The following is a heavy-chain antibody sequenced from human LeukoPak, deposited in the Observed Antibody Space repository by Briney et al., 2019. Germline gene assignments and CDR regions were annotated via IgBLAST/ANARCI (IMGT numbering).Heavy chain of an antibody. CDR3: AARNYYDSSGYAN. J-gene: IGHJ4*02. CDR1: GYTFTSYD. CDR2: INPDSDNT. V-gene: IGHV1-8*01. D-gene: IGHD3-22*01. Sequence: GASVKVSCKASGYTFTSYDIHWVRQATGQGLEWMGWINPDSDNTDYAQKFQARVTITRNTSISTAYMELSSLRSEDTAVYYCAARNYYDSSGYANWGQGTLVTVSS.